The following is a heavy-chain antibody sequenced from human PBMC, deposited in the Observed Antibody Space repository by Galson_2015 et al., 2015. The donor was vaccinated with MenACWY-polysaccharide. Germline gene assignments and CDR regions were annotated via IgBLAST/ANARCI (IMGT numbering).Heavy chain of an antibody. Sequence: SLRLSCAASGFTFSSYAMSWVRQAPGRGLEWVSVISGSGVTTTYADSVKGRFTISRDNSKNTLYLQMNSLRAEDTAVYYCAKTAKVGANKEPHWYFDLWGRGTLVIVSS. V-gene: IGHV3-23*01. J-gene: IGHJ2*01. D-gene: IGHD1-26*01. CDR3: AKTAKVGANKEPHWYFDL. CDR1: GFTFSSYA. CDR2: ISGSGVTT.